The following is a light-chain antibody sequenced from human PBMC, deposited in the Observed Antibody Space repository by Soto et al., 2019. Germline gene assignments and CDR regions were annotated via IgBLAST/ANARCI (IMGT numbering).Light chain of an antibody. CDR3: QQYGTSPWT. CDR2: GAS. V-gene: IGKV3-20*01. J-gene: IGKJ1*01. CDR1: QSINRH. Sequence: DIVLTQSPATPSLSPGERATLSCRASQSINRHLAWYRQKLGQAPRLVIYGASSRATGIPDRFSGSGSGTDFTLTISRLEPEDFAVYYCQQYGTSPWTFGQGTKVDIK.